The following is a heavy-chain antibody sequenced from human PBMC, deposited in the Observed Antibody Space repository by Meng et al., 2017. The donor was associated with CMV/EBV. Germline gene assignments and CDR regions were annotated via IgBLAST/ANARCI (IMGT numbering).Heavy chain of an antibody. CDR3: VKFFRWDQPDDASDI. Sequence: GESLKISCAASGFTFRRYGMDWVRQGPGKGLEWVTFIENDGSNKYYADSVKGRFTISRDNFKNTVHLQINSLRAEDTALYYCVKFFRWDQPDDASDIWGHGTMVTVSS. D-gene: IGHD1-26*01. CDR2: IENDGSNK. V-gene: IGHV3-30*02. J-gene: IGHJ3*02. CDR1: GFTFRRYG.